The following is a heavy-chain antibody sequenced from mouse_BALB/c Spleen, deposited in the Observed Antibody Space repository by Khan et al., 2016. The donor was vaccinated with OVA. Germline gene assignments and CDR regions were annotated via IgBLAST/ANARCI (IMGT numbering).Heavy chain of an antibody. V-gene: IGHV3-2*02. CDR1: GYSITSDYA. J-gene: IGHJ3*01. Sequence: EVQLLESGPGLVKPSQSLSLTCTVTGYSITSDYAWNWIRQFPGNRLELMGYINYSGSTSKTPSLKSRMSITRDTSKNQIFLQLNSVTTEDTATYYCVRGRSYWGQGTMVTVSA. CDR3: VRGRSY. D-gene: IGHD6-1*01. CDR2: INYSGST.